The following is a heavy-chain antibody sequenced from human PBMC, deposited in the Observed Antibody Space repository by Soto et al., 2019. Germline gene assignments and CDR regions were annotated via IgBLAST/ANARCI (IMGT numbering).Heavy chain of an antibody. V-gene: IGHV3-9*01. CDR2: ISWNSGSI. D-gene: IGHD4-17*01. CDR3: AKAAYGDLPTFDY. CDR1: GFTFDDYA. Sequence: SLRLSCAASGFTFDDYAMHWVRQAPGKGLEWVSGISWNSGSIGYADSVKGRFTISRDNAKNSLYLQMNSLRAEDTALYYCAKAAYGDLPTFDYWGQGTLVTVSS. J-gene: IGHJ4*02.